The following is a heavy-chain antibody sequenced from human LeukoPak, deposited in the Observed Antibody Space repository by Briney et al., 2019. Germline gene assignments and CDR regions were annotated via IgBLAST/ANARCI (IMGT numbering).Heavy chain of an antibody. CDR3: AKNGQSGFSFDP. D-gene: IGHD1-26*01. J-gene: IGHJ5*02. CDR1: GESLNGHY. CDR2: GSDNGGT. Sequence: SETLSLTCAVYGESLNGHYWSWLRQSPGKGLEGIGEGSDNGGTKFNPSLKSRASISADTSRNQFSLKLRSVTAADTAVYYGAKNGQSGFSFDPWGQGTPVTVSS. V-gene: IGHV4-34*01.